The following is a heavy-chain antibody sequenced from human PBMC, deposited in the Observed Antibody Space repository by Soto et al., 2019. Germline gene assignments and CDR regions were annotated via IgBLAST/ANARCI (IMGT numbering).Heavy chain of an antibody. CDR1: GDSTGSGDSY. CDR3: ARGPPFH. CDR2: IYHSGST. J-gene: IGHJ4*02. V-gene: IGHV4-39*07. Sequence: PSETLSLTCTVSGDSTGSGDSYWAWVRQPPGKGLEWIGYIYHSGSTYYNPSLKSRVTISVDKSKNQFSLKLSSVTAADTAVYYCARGPPFHCGQGTLVTVSS.